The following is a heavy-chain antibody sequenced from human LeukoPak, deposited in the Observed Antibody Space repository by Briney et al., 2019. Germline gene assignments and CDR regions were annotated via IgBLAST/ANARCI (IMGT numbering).Heavy chain of an antibody. J-gene: IGHJ4*02. D-gene: IGHD2-2*01. CDR1: GGTFSSYA. CDR3: ARDIVVVPAAVKLDY. V-gene: IGHV1-3*01. CDR2: INAGNGNT. Sequence: ASVKVSCKASGGTFSSYAMHWVRQAPGQRLEWMGWINAGNGNTKYSQKFQGRVTITRDTSASTAYMELSSLRSEDTAVYYCARDIVVVPAAVKLDYWGQGTLVTVSS.